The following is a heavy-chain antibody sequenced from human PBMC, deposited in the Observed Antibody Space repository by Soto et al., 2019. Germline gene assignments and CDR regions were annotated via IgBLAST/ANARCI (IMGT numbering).Heavy chain of an antibody. Sequence: GGSLRLSCAASGFTFDDYGMSWVRQAPGKGLEWVFGINWNGGSTGYADSVKGRFTISRDNAKNSLYLQMNSLRAEDTALYYCARGKWLASAFDIWGQGTMVTVSS. CDR2: INWNGGST. D-gene: IGHD6-19*01. V-gene: IGHV3-20*04. J-gene: IGHJ3*02. CDR1: GFTFDDYG. CDR3: ARGKWLASAFDI.